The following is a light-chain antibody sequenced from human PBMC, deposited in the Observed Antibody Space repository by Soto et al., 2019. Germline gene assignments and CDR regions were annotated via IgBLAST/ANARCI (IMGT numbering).Light chain of an antibody. CDR3: LQYTSYST. CDR1: QSISDW. Sequence: DIQMTQSPSTLSASVGDRVTITCRASQSISDWLAWYQQKPGKAPKLLIYRASSLESGVPSRFSGGGSGTEFTLTISSLQPDDFATYYCLQYTSYSTFAQGTKLDIK. J-gene: IGKJ2*01. V-gene: IGKV1-5*03. CDR2: RAS.